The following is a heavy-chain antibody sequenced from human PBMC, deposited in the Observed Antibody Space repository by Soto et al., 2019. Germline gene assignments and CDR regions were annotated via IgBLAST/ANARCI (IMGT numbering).Heavy chain of an antibody. CDR3: ARVGSSWYYYYYYMGV. Sequence: SETLSLTCTVSGGSISSYYWSWIRQPPGKGLEWIGYIYYSGSTNYNPSLKSRVTISVDTSKNQFSLKLSSVTAADTPVYYCARVGSSWYYYYYYMGVWGKGTTVTVSS. CDR1: GGSISSYY. V-gene: IGHV4-59*01. CDR2: IYYSGST. D-gene: IGHD6-13*01. J-gene: IGHJ6*03.